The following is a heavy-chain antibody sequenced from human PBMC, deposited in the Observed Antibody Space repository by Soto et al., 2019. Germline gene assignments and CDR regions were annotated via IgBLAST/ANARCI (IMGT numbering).Heavy chain of an antibody. CDR3: ARDRLPRASVATPGYLDY. D-gene: IGHD1-1*01. V-gene: IGHV3-30-3*01. J-gene: IGHJ4*02. CDR1: GFTFGAAA. Sequence: GGSLRLSCAASGFTFGAAAIHWVRQAPGKGLEWVAVISDDGSSKYYADSVRGRFTISRDNSQNTLDLQMNSLRTEDTAVYYCARDRLPRASVATPGYLDYWGPGSLVTVLL. CDR2: ISDDGSSK.